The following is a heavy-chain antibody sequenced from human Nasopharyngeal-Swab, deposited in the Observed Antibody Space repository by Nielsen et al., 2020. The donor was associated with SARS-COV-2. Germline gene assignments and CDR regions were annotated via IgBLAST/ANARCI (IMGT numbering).Heavy chain of an antibody. V-gene: IGHV3-21*01. CDR3: ARDRTNDYYYYMDV. D-gene: IGHD1-1*01. J-gene: IGHJ6*03. CDR2: ISSSSSYI. Sequence: GALKISCAVSGFTFSSYSMNWVRQAPGKGLEWVSSISSSSSYIYYADSVKGRFTISRDNAKNSLYLQMNSLRAEDTAVYYCARDRTNDYYYYMDVWGKGTTVTVSS. CDR1: GFTFSSYS.